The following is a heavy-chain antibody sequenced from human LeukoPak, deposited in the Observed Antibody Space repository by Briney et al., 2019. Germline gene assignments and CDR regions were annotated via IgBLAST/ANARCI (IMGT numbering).Heavy chain of an antibody. J-gene: IGHJ4*02. D-gene: IGHD3-22*01. CDR3: ARIYDSSGYSHFDY. V-gene: IGHV1-69*05. Sequence: SVKVSCKASGGTFSSYTISWVRQAPGQGLEWMGGIIPIFGTANYAQKFQGRVTITTDESTSTAYMELSSLRSEDTAVYYCARIYDSSGYSHFDYWGQGTLVTVPS. CDR1: GGTFSSYT. CDR2: IIPIFGTA.